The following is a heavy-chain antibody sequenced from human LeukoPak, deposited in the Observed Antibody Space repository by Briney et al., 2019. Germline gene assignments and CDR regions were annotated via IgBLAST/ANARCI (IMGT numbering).Heavy chain of an antibody. V-gene: IGHV3-49*04. J-gene: IGHJ4*02. Sequence: RPGRSLRLSCTASGFTFGDYAMSWVRQAPGKGLEWVGFIRSKAYGGTTEYAASVKGRFTISRDDSKSIAYLQMNSLKTEDTAVYYCTRVLSGGGCVDYWGQGTLVTVPS. CDR1: GFTFGDYA. CDR2: IRSKAYGGTT. D-gene: IGHD3-16*01. CDR3: TRVLSGGGCVDY.